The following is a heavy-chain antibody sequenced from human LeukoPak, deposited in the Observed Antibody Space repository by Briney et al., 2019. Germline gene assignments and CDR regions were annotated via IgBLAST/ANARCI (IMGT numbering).Heavy chain of an antibody. CDR3: ARGGVTVELQSFSYYYYYMDV. CDR1: GFTFSSYW. CDR2: IKQDGSEK. V-gene: IGHV3-7*01. D-gene: IGHD4-11*01. J-gene: IGHJ6*03. Sequence: GGSLRLSCAASGFTFSSYWMSWVRQAPGKGLEWVANIKQDGSEKYYVDSVKGRFTISRDNAKNSLYLQMNSLRAEDTAVYYCARGGVTVELQSFSYYYYYMDVWGKGTTVTVSS.